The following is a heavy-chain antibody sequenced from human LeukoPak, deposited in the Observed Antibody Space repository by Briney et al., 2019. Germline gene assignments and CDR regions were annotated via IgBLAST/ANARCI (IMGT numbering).Heavy chain of an antibody. J-gene: IGHJ5*02. D-gene: IGHD3-10*01. CDR1: GDSVSSNSAA. CDR2: TYYGSKWYN. V-gene: IGHV6-1*01. CDR3: ASSRGDNFSDNWFDP. Sequence: SQTLSLTCAISGDSVSSNSAAWNWIRQSPSRGLEWLGRTYYGSKWYNDYAVSVKSRITINPDTSKNQFSLQLNSVTPEDTAVYYCASSRGDNFSDNWFDPWGQGTLVTVSS.